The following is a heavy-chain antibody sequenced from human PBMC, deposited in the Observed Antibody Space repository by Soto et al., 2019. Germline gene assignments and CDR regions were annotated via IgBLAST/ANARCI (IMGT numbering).Heavy chain of an antibody. CDR3: AKDWVDTARGDYYYYYGMDV. J-gene: IGHJ6*02. CDR2: ISYDGSNK. V-gene: IGHV3-30*18. D-gene: IGHD5-18*01. CDR1: GFTFSSYG. Sequence: GGSLRLSCAASGFTFSSYGMHWVRQAPGKGLEWVAVISYDGSNKYYADSVKGRFTISRDNSKNTLYLQMNSLRAEDTAVYYCAKDWVDTARGDYYYYYGMDVWGQGTTVTVSS.